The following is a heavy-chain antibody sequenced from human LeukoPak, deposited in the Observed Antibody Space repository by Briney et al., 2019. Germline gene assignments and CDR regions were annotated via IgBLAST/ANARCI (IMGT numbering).Heavy chain of an antibody. V-gene: IGHV1-18*01. CDR3: ARDGYYDSSGYSLHAFDI. CDR1: GYTFTSYG. Sequence: ASVKVSCKASGYTFTSYGISWVRQAPGHGLEWMGWISAYNGNTNYAQKLQGRVTMTTDTSTSTAYMELRSLRSDDTAVYYCARDGYYDSSGYSLHAFDIWGQGTMVTVSS. D-gene: IGHD3-22*01. J-gene: IGHJ3*02. CDR2: ISAYNGNT.